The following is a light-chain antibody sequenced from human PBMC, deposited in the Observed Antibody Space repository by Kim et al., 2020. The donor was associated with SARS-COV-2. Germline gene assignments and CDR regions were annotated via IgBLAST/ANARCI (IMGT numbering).Light chain of an antibody. Sequence: DIQMTQSPSTLSASVGDRVTITCRASQSIGTWLAWYQQKPGKAPNLLIYDASTLESGVPSRFSGSGSGTEFTLTINSLQPDDFATYSCQHYNAYPYTFGQGTKLEI. CDR3: QHYNAYPYT. CDR2: DAS. CDR1: QSIGTW. V-gene: IGKV1-5*01. J-gene: IGKJ2*01.